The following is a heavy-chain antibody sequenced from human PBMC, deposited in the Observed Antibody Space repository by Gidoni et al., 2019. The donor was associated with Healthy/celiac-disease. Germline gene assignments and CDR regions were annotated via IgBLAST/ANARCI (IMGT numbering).Heavy chain of an antibody. CDR3: AREVSGSYYGDYFDY. V-gene: IGHV3-48*02. J-gene: IGHJ4*02. D-gene: IGHD1-26*01. CDR1: AFSFSTYS. CDR2: ISSSSSTI. Sequence: EVQLVESGGGLVQPGVSLRLSCAASAFSFSTYSMNGVGQAPGKGMEWFSYISSSSSTIYYADSVKGRFTISRDNAKNSLYLQMNSLRDEDTAVYYCAREVSGSYYGDYFDYWGQGTLVTVSS.